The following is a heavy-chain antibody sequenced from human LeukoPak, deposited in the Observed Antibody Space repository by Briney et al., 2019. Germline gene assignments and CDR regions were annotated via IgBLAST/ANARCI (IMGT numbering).Heavy chain of an antibody. CDR2: ISHSGST. CDR1: AYSISGGYY. CDR3: ARHLDHFNY. V-gene: IGHV4-38-2*01. Sequence: SETLSLTCVVSAYSISGGYYWGWIRQPPRKGLEWIGSISHSGSTYYNPSLKSRVTIPVDTSKNQFSLKLTSVTAADTAMYYCARHLDHFNYWGQGILVTVSS. J-gene: IGHJ4*02. D-gene: IGHD1-1*01.